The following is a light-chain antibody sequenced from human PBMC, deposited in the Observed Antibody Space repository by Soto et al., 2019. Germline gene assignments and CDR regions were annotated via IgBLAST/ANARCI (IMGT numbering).Light chain of an antibody. CDR2: EVS. CDR3: SSYTSSSTLV. V-gene: IGLV2-14*01. Sequence: QSALTQPASVSGSPGQSITISCTGTSSDVGGYNYVSWYQQHPGKAPKLMIYEVSNRPSGVSNRCSGSKSGNTASLTISGLQAEDEADYYCSSYTSSSTLVFGGGTKRTV. J-gene: IGLJ3*02. CDR1: SSDVGGYNY.